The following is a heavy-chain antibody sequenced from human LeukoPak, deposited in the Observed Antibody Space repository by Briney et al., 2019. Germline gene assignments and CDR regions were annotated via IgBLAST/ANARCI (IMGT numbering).Heavy chain of an antibody. CDR3: ARDRDWGISFDI. D-gene: IGHD7-27*01. J-gene: IGHJ3*02. Sequence: GASVKVSCKASGGTFSSYAISWVRQAPGQGLEWMGRIIPILGIANYAQKFQGRVTITADKSTSTAYMELSSLRSEDTAVYYCARDRDWGISFDIWGQGTMVTVSS. CDR2: IIPILGIA. CDR1: GGTFSSYA. V-gene: IGHV1-69*04.